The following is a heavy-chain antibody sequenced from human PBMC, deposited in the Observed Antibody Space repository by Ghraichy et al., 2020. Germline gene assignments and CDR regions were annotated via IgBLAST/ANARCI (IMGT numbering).Heavy chain of an antibody. J-gene: IGHJ4*02. D-gene: IGHD6-19*01. CDR2: ISGSGGST. CDR3: ARLPPRYSSGWSRSWVTPPPQRNDY. V-gene: IGHV3-23*01. Sequence: GGSLRLSCAASGFTFSSYAMSWVRQAPGKGLEWVSAISGSGGSTYYADSVKGRFTISRDNSKNTLYLQMNSLRAEDTAVYYCARLPPRYSSGWSRSWVTPPPQRNDYWGQGTLVTVSS. CDR1: GFTFSSYA.